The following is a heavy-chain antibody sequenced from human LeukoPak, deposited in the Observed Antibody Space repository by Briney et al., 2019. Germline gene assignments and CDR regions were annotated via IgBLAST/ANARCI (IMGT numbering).Heavy chain of an antibody. D-gene: IGHD3-10*01. Sequence: AGGSLRLSCAASGFTFSSYSMNWVRQAPGKGLEWVAVISHDGSNKYYADSVKGRFTISRDNSKYTVYVQMNSLRAEDTAVYYCAKSYYYYGSGNFYQYYFDYCGQGTLVTVSS. J-gene: IGHJ4*02. CDR2: ISHDGSNK. CDR3: AKSYYYYGSGNFYQYYFDY. V-gene: IGHV3-30*18. CDR1: GFTFSSYS.